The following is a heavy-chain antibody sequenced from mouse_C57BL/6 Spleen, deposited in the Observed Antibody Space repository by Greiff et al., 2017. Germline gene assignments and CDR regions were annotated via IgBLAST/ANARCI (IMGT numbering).Heavy chain of an antibody. J-gene: IGHJ3*01. V-gene: IGHV1-39*01. CDR1: GYSFTDYN. Sequence: VQLKQSGPELVKPGASVKISCKASGYSFTDYNMNWVKQSNGKSLEWIGVINPNYGTTNYNQKFKGKATLTVDKSSSTAYMQLNSLTSEDSAVYYCYYGNYECAYWGQGTLVTVSA. D-gene: IGHD2-1*01. CDR3: YYGNYECAY. CDR2: INPNYGTT.